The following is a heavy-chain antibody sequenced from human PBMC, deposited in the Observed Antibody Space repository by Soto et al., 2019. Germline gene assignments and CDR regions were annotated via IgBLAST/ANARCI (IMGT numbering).Heavy chain of an antibody. D-gene: IGHD4-4*01. CDR3: ARDVYSNQPYYYYGMDV. V-gene: IGHV3-33*01. J-gene: IGHJ6*02. CDR2: IWYDGSNK. Sequence: GGSLRLSCAASGFTFSSYGMHWVRQAPGKGLEWVAVIWYDGSNKYYADSVKGRFTISRDNSKNTLYLQMNSLRAEDTAVYYCARDVYSNQPYYYYGMDVWGQGTTVTVSS. CDR1: GFTFSSYG.